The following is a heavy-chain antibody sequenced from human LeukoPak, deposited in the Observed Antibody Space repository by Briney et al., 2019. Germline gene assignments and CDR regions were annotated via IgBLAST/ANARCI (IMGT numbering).Heavy chain of an antibody. Sequence: SETLSLTCTVSGGSISSYYWSWIRQPTGKGLEWIGYIYYSGSTNYNPSLKSRVTISVDTSKNQFSLKLSSVTAADTAVYYCARVGPDSGYDPYYFDYWGQGTLVTVSS. CDR3: ARVGPDSGYDPYYFDY. CDR1: GGSISSYY. V-gene: IGHV4-59*01. J-gene: IGHJ4*02. D-gene: IGHD5-12*01. CDR2: IYYSGST.